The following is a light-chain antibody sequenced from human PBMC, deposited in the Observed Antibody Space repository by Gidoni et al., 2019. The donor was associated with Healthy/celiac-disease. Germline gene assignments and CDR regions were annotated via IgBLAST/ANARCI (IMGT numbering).Light chain of an antibody. V-gene: IGKV1-39*01. J-gene: IGKJ2*01. CDR2: AAS. CDR1: QSNSSH. CDR3: QQSYSTPYT. Sequence: DIQMTQSPSSLSASVGDRVTITCRASQSNSSHLNWDQQKPGKAPKLLIYAASSLQSGVPSRCSGSGSGTDFTRTISCLQPEDFATYYFQQSYSTPYTFGQGTKLEIK.